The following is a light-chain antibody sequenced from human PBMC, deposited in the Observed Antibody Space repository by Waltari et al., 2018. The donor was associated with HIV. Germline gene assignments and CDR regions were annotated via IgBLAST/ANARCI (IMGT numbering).Light chain of an antibody. V-gene: IGKV1-9*01. Sequence: DIQLTQSPSFLSASVGDRVTITYRASQGISTDLAWYQQKPGKAPKLLIYVASTLESGVPSRFSGSGSVTEFTLTINSLQPEDFATYYCQQLNSYPLTFGPGTKVDIK. CDR1: QGISTD. CDR3: QQLNSYPLT. J-gene: IGKJ3*01. CDR2: VAS.